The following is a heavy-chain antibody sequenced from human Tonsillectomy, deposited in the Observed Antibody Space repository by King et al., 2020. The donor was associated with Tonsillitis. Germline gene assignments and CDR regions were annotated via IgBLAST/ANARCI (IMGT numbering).Heavy chain of an antibody. CDR2: IYYIWST. D-gene: IGHD4-23*01. V-gene: IGHV4-59*01. CDR1: GGSISTYF. J-gene: IGHJ4*02. CDR3: ARDVGGNTDY. Sequence: QLQESGPGLVKPSETLSLTCTVSGGSISTYFWSWIRQPPGRGLEWVGYIYYIWSTNYNPSLKSRVTIALDTSKTQFSLRLSSVTAADTAVYYCARDVGGNTDYWGQGTLVTVSS.